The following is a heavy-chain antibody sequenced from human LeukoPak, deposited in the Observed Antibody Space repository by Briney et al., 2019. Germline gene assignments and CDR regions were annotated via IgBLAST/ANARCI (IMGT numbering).Heavy chain of an antibody. D-gene: IGHD4-17*01. J-gene: IGHJ5*02. CDR1: GASITSVY. V-gene: IGHV4-59*08. CDR3: AGHRSTVTASNEVFNSFDL. Sequence: NPSETLPLPCSVSGASITSVYWRWIRQSPGKGLEWIGYVFYGATTNYNPSLKSRVAMSLDTSKNQVSLDLRSVTAADSAMYFCAGHRSTVTASNEVFNSFDLWGQGTLVTVYS. CDR2: VFYGATT.